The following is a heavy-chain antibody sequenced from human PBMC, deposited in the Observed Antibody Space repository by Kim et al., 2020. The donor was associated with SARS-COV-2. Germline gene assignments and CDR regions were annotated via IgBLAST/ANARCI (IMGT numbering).Heavy chain of an antibody. Sequence: SVKVSCKYTLDRMSTRLNSSHLKPPRMASSGWREKIPIFGTANYAQKFQGRVTITADESTSTAYMELSSLRSEDTAVYYCARGRIAAALNWFDPWGQGTLVTVSS. CDR1: LDRMSTRL. D-gene: IGHD6-13*01. CDR3: ARGRIAAALNWFDP. J-gene: IGHJ5*02. CDR2: KIPIFGTA. V-gene: IGHV1-69*13.